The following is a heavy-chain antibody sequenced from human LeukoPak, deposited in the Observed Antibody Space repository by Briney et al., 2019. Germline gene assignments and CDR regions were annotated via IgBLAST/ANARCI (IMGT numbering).Heavy chain of an antibody. D-gene: IGHD6-13*01. J-gene: IGHJ4*02. CDR2: INPNSGGT. Sequence: ASVKVSCKAPGYTFTGYYMHWVRQAPGQGLEWMGWINPNSGGTNYAQKFQGRVTMTRDTSISTAYMELSRLRSDDTAVYYCARDSVRSQQLVSWGQGTLVTVSS. V-gene: IGHV1-2*02. CDR1: GYTFTGYY. CDR3: ARDSVRSQQLVS.